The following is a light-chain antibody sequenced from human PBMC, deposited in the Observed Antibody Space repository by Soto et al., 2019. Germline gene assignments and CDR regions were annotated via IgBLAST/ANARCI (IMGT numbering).Light chain of an antibody. CDR1: QSISSW. Sequence: DIPMTESPSDRSASVCDRVPITCRASQSISSWLAWYQQKPGKAPKLLIYNASSLQSGVPSRFSGSGSGTEFTLTISTLQPDDFATYYCQQYNSYSITFGQGTRLEIK. V-gene: IGKV1-5*01. J-gene: IGKJ5*01. CDR3: QQYNSYSIT. CDR2: NAS.